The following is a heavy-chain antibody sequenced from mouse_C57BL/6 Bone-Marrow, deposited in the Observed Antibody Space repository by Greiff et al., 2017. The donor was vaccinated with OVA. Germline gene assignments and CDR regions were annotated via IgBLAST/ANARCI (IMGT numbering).Heavy chain of an antibody. CDR1: GYTFTSSW. V-gene: IGHV1-64*01. CDR2: IHPNSGST. CDR3: ARGYRR. D-gene: IGHD2-14*01. J-gene: IGHJ4*01. Sequence: QVQLQQPVAELVKPGASVTLSFTASGYTFTSSWIHWLKQRPCQVLEWIGMIHPNSGSTNYNEKFKSKATLTVDKSSSTAYMQLSSLTSEDSAVYYCARGYRRWGQGTSVTVSS.